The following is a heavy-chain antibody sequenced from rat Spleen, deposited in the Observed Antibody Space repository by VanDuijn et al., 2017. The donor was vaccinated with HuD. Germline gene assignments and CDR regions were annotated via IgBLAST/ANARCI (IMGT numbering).Heavy chain of an antibody. CDR3: VRQDTSGYSNWFAY. J-gene: IGHJ3*01. CDR1: GFTFTDYY. Sequence: EVQLVESGGGLVQPGRSLKLSCAASGFTFTDYYMAWVRQAPKKGLEWVASIHYEGSSTYYGDSVKGRFTISRDNAKSSLYLQMDSLRSEDTATYYCVRQDTSGYSNWFAYWGQGTLVTVSS. CDR2: IHYEGSST. V-gene: IGHV5-22*01. D-gene: IGHD4-3*01.